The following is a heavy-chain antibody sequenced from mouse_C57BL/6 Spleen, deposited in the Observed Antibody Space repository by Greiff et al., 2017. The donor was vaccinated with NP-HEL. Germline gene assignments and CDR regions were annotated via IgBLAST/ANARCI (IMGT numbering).Heavy chain of an antibody. CDR2: IDPSASYT. CDR1: GYTFTSYW. CDR3: ARSSYVYYFDY. V-gene: IGHV1-69*01. J-gene: IGHJ2*01. Sequence: QVQLQQPGAELVMPGASVKLSCKASGYTFTSYWMHWVKQRPGQGLEWIGEIDPSASYTNYNQKFKGKSTLTVDKSSSTAYMQLSSLTSEDSAVYYCARSSYVYYFDYWGQGTTLTVSS. D-gene: IGHD1-1*01.